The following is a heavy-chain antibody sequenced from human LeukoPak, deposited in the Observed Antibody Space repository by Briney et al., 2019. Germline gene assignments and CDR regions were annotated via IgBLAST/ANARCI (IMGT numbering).Heavy chain of an antibody. V-gene: IGHV3-20*04. CDR3: ARERLKYPIQLWTLDAFDI. CDR1: GFTFDDYG. CDR2: INWNGGST. Sequence: AGGSLRLSCAASGFTFDDYGMSWVRQAPGKGLEWVSGINWNGGSTGYADSVKGRFTISRDNAKNSLYLQMNSLGAEDTALYYCARERLKYPIQLWTLDAFDIWGQGTMVTVSS. J-gene: IGHJ3*02. D-gene: IGHD5-18*01.